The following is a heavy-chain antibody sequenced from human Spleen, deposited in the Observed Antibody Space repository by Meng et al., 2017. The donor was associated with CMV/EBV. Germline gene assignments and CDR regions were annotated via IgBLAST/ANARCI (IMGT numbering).Heavy chain of an antibody. J-gene: IGHJ4*02. CDR3: ARSWAVVVKLDY. V-gene: IGHV4-61*02. Sequence: QVRLRESSSCPVKPPQTLSLTCTVSGGSISRGSYYWSWIRQPAGKGLEWIGRIYTSGSTNYNPSLKSRVTISVDTSKNQFSLKLSSVTAADTAVYYCARSWAVVVKLDYWGQGTLVTVSS. CDR1: GGSISRGSYY. D-gene: IGHD3-22*01. CDR2: IYTSGST.